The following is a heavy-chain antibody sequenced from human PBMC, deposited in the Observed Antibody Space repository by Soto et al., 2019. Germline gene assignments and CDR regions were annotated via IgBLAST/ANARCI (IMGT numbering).Heavy chain of an antibody. CDR2: IKRKADGETT. Sequence: GGSLRLSCAASGFTFTNAWMHWVRQAPGKGLEWVGRIKRKADGETTDYTTAVKGRFTISRDDTMNTLSLQMNSLKTEDTAVYYCAADWPGDSYPVDYWGQGTLVTVSS. V-gene: IGHV3-15*07. D-gene: IGHD7-27*01. J-gene: IGHJ4*02. CDR1: GFTFTNAW. CDR3: AADWPGDSYPVDY.